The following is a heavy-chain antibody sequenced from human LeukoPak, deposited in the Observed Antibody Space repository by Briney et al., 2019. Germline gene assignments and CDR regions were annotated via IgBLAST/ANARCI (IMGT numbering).Heavy chain of an antibody. V-gene: IGHV1-69*13. Sequence: ASVKVSCKASGYTFTSYYMHWARQAPGQGLEWMGGIIPIFGTANYAQKFQGRVTITADESTSTAYMELSSLRSEDTAVYYCAREREGIFGVVIVPGDYYYYYGMDVWGQGTTVTVSS. J-gene: IGHJ6*02. CDR2: IIPIFGTA. CDR3: AREREGIFGVVIVPGDYYYYYGMDV. CDR1: GYTFTSYY. D-gene: IGHD3-3*01.